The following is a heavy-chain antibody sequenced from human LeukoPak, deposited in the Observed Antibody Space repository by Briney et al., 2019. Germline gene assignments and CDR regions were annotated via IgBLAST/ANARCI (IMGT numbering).Heavy chain of an antibody. J-gene: IGHJ4*02. D-gene: IGHD2/OR15-2a*01. V-gene: IGHV3-30*18. CDR2: ISYDGSNK. CDR3: AKETYLSLDY. CDR1: GFTFSNYG. Sequence: GRSLRLSCEASGFTFSNYGMHWVRQAPGRGLEWVALISYDGSNKYYVDSVKGRFTISRDNSKNTLYLQMNSLRAEDTAVYYCAKETYLSLDYWGQGTLVTVSS.